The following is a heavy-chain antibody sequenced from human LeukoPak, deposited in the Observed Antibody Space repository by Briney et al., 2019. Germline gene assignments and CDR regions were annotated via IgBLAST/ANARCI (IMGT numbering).Heavy chain of an antibody. CDR1: GYTFTIYY. D-gene: IGHD4-17*01. V-gene: IGHV1-46*01. CDR2: INPSGGST. Sequence: ASVNVSFKASGYTFTIYYMHWVRQAPGQGLEWMGIINPSGGSTSYAQKFQGRVTMTRDTSTSKVYMELSSLRSEDTAVYYCARGAPTVTTFAYWGQGTLVTVSS. CDR3: ARGAPTVTTFAY. J-gene: IGHJ4*02.